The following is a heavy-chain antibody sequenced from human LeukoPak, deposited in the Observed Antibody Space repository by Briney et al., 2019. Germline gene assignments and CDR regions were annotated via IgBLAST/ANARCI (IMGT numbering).Heavy chain of an antibody. CDR3: ARGPASIVGPHYFDV. J-gene: IGHJ4*02. CDR1: GFTFSSHA. CDR2: ISSIGDST. Sequence: GRSLSLSCAASGFTFSSHAMHWVRQAPGKGLEYVSGISSIGDSTYYTNSVKARFNLSRANAKTNIYPHMGSLRPQDMTVFYFARGPASIVGPHYFDVWGMGTLVSVST. V-gene: IGHV3-64*01. D-gene: IGHD2-21*01.